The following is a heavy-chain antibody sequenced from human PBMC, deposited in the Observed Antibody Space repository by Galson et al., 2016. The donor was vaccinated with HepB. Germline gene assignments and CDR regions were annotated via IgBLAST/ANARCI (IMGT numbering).Heavy chain of an antibody. CDR2: ISYDGSNK. Sequence: SLRLSCAASGFTFSNYAMHWVRQAPGKGLEWVAIISYDGSNKYYANSVKGRFTISRDNSKNTLYLQMNILRAEDTAVYYCARVPLLFVDAVGYDAFDIWGQGTLVTVSS. J-gene: IGHJ3*02. V-gene: IGHV3-30-3*01. CDR1: GFTFSNYA. CDR3: ARVPLLFVDAVGYDAFDI. D-gene: IGHD3-22*01.